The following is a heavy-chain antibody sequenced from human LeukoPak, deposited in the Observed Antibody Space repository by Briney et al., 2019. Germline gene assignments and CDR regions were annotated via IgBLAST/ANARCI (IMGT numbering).Heavy chain of an antibody. CDR1: GYTFTIYD. J-gene: IGHJ3*02. V-gene: IGHV1-8*01. CDR2: MNPNSGNT. Sequence: ASVKVSCKASGYTFTIYDINWVRQATGQGLEWMGWMNPNSGNTGYAQKFQGRVTMTRNTSISTAYMELSSLRSEDTAVYYCARGHNPYSSSSDAFDIWGQGTMVTVSS. CDR3: ARGHNPYSSSSDAFDI. D-gene: IGHD6-6*01.